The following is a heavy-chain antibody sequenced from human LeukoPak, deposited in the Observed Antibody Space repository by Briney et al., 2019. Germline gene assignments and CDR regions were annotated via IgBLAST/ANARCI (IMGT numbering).Heavy chain of an antibody. CDR1: GFTFSRNS. V-gene: IGHV3-7*04. D-gene: IGHD2-15*01. CDR2: IREDGSEK. J-gene: IGHJ4*02. Sequence: GGSLRLSCAVSGFTASGFTFSRNSMSWVRQAPGKGLDWVASIREDGSEKYYVDSVKGRFTISRDNAKNSVYLQMNSLRAEDTAVYYCARYETRAVTPLENWGQGTLVTVSS. CDR3: ARYETRAVTPLEN.